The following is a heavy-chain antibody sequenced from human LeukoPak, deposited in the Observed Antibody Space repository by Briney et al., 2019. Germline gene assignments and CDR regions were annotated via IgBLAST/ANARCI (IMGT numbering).Heavy chain of an antibody. J-gene: IGHJ4*02. V-gene: IGHV1-46*01. D-gene: IGHD4-17*01. Sequence: KFQGRVTMTRDTSTSTVYMELSSLRSEDTAVYYCARDLDYGGDYWGQGTLVTVSS. CDR3: ARDLDYGGDY.